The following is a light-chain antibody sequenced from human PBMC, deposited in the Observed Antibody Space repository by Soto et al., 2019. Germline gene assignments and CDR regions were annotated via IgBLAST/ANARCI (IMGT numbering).Light chain of an antibody. CDR1: QSVSSY. CDR3: QQSHSKPIT. V-gene: IGKV1-39*01. Sequence: DIQMTQSPLSLSASVGDRVTITCRASQSVSSYFNWYQQKPGKAPKLLIYAASSLQSGVPLRFSGSGSGTDFTLTISSLQPEDYATYYCQQSHSKPITFGPGTNLEI. J-gene: IGKJ2*01. CDR2: AAS.